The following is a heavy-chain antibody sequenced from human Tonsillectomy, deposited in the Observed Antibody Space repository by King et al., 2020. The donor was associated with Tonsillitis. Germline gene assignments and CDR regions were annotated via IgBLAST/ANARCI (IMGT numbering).Heavy chain of an antibody. V-gene: IGHV3-30*02. CDR3: AKAPDYDSLTGRYYYGMDV. Sequence: VQLVESGGGVVQPGGSLRLSCAASGFIFSNSGLHWVRQATGKGLEWVAFIRYDGNTKYYADSVKGRFTISRDNSKNTLYLQMNSLIAEDTAVYYCAKAPDYDSLTGRYYYGMDVWGQGTTVTVSS. CDR2: IRYDGNTK. CDR1: GFIFSNSG. D-gene: IGHD3-9*01. J-gene: IGHJ6*02.